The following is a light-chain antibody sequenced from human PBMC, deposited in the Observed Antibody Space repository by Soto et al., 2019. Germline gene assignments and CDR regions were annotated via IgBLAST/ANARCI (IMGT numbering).Light chain of an antibody. J-gene: IGLJ1*01. CDR2: EVS. CDR3: SSYTSSSTGYV. CDR1: SSDVGGYNY. V-gene: IGLV2-14*01. Sequence: QSALTQPPSASGSPGQSVTISCTGTSSDVGGYNYVSWYQQHPGKAPKPMIYEVSNRPSGVSNRFSGSKSGNTASLTISGLQAEDEADYYRSSYTSSSTGYVFGTGTKVTVL.